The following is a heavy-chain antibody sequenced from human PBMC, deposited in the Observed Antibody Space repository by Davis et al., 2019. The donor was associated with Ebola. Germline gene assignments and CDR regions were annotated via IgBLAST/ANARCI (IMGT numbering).Heavy chain of an antibody. Sequence: AVSVKVSCKASGYTFTSYGISWVRQAPGQGLEWMGGIIPIFGTANYAQKLQGRVTMTTDTSTSTAYMELRSLRSDDTAVYYCARDSRVGAFDIWGQGTMVTVSS. V-gene: IGHV1-18*01. J-gene: IGHJ3*02. D-gene: IGHD3-16*01. CDR1: GYTFTSYG. CDR3: ARDSRVGAFDI. CDR2: IIPIFGTA.